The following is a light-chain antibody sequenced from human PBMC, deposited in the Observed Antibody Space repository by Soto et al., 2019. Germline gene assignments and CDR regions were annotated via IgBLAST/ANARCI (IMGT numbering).Light chain of an antibody. J-gene: IGKJ5*01. V-gene: IGKV3-20*01. CDR2: GAS. Sequence: EIVLTQSRGTLSLSPGERATLSCRASQSVSSSYLAWYQQKPGQAPRLLIYGASRRATGIPDRFSGSGCGSDFTLTISRLEPEDFAVYYWQQRRKFSSFGQGTRLEIK. CDR3: QQRRKFSS. CDR1: QSVSSSY.